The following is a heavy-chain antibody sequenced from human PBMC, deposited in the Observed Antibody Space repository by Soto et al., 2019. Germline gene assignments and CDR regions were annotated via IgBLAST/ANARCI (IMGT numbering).Heavy chain of an antibody. CDR3: ARLAICSSTSCYPAFDI. Sequence: GESLKISCKGSGYSFTSYWIGWVRQMPGKGLEWMGIIYPGDSDTRYSPSFQGQVTISADRSISTAYLQWSSLKASDTAMYYCARLAICSSTSCYPAFDIWGQGTMVTVSS. J-gene: IGHJ3*02. CDR2: IYPGDSDT. D-gene: IGHD2-2*01. V-gene: IGHV5-51*01. CDR1: GYSFTSYW.